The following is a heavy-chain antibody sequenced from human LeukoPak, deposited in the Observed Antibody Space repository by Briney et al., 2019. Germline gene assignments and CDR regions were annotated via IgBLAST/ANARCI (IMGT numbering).Heavy chain of an antibody. V-gene: IGHV3-30*18. D-gene: IGHD1-1*01. CDR1: GFTFSSYG. Sequence: GGSLRLSCAASGFTFSSYGMHWVRQAPGKGLEWVAVISYDGSNKYYADSVKGRLTISRDNSKNTLYLQMNSLRAEDTAVYYCAKEFSNSPWRYYYGMDVWGQGTTVTVSS. CDR3: AKEFSNSPWRYYYGMDV. J-gene: IGHJ6*02. CDR2: ISYDGSNK.